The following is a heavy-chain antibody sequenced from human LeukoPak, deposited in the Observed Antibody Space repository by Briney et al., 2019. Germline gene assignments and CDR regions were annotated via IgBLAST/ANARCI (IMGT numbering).Heavy chain of an antibody. V-gene: IGHV3-33*01. J-gene: IGHJ4*02. D-gene: IGHD1-26*01. CDR2: IWYDGSNK. Sequence: GGSLRLSCAASGFTFSSYGMHWVRQAPGKGLEWVAVIWYDGSNKYYADSVEGRFTISRDNSKNTLYLQMNSLRAEDTAVYYCARAPIPGGAAGATYFDYWGQGTLVTVSS. CDR3: ARAPIPGGAAGATYFDY. CDR1: GFTFSSYG.